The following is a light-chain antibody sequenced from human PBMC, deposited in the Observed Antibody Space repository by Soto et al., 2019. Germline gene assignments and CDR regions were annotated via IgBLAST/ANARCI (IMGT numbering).Light chain of an antibody. J-gene: IGLJ1*01. Sequence: QSALTQPASGSGAPGQSIALSCTGTSSDVGGYNYVSWYQHHPGKAPKLMVYDVSNRPSGVSNRFSGSKSGNTSSLTISGLQAEDEADYYCSSYTSSSTYVVGTGTKLTVL. CDR2: DVS. CDR1: SSDVGGYNY. V-gene: IGLV2-14*03. CDR3: SSYTSSSTYV.